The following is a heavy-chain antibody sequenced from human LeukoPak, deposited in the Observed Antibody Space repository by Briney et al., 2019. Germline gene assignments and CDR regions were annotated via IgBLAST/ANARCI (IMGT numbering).Heavy chain of an antibody. D-gene: IGHD2-2*01. J-gene: IGHJ5*02. CDR3: ARVFGCSSTSCYVSWFDP. CDR2: INPNSGGT. CDR1: GYTFTGYY. Sequence: GASVKVSCKASGYTFTGYYMHWVRQAPGQGLEWMGWINPNSGGTNYAQKFQGRVTMTRDTSISTAYMELSRLRSDDTGVYDCARVFGCSSTSCYVSWFDPWGQGTLVTVSS. V-gene: IGHV1-2*02.